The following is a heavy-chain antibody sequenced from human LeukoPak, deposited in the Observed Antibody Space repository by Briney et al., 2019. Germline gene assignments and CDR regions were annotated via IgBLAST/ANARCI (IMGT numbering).Heavy chain of an antibody. D-gene: IGHD3-22*01. V-gene: IGHV3-48*03. CDR2: ISSSGSTI. J-gene: IGHJ4*02. Sequence: GGSLRLSCAASGFTFSSYEMNWVRQAPGKGLEWVSYISSSGSTIYYADSVKGRFTISRDNAKNTLYLQMNSLRAEDTAVYYCAKASAMIVVVSKHFDYWGQGTLVTVSS. CDR1: GFTFSSYE. CDR3: AKASAMIVVVSKHFDY.